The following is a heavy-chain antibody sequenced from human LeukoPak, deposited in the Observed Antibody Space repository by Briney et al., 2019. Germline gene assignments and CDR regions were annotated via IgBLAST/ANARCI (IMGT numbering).Heavy chain of an antibody. CDR3: ARAGDSSSSQYYYYYYMDV. CDR1: GGSFSGYY. V-gene: IGHV4-34*01. Sequence: SETLSLTCAVYGGSFSGYYWSWIRQPPGKGLEWIGEINHSGSTSYNPSLKSRVTISVDTSKNQFSLKLSSVTAADTAVYYCARAGDSSSSQYYYYYYMDVWGKGTTVTVSS. J-gene: IGHJ6*03. D-gene: IGHD6-6*01. CDR2: INHSGST.